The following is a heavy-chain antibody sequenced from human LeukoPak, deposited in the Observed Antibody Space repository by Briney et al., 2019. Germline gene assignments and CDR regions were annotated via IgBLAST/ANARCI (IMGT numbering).Heavy chain of an antibody. V-gene: IGHV4-38-2*01. CDR1: GYSINSGFY. J-gene: IGHJ4*02. CDR2: IYHSGST. CDR3: ASRVTVAAAKNFDS. Sequence: SETLSLTCDVSGYSINSGFYWGWIRRPPGKGLEWIASIYHSGSTYYNPSLKSRATISVDASENQFSLKVTSVTAADTAVYYCASRVTVAAAKNFDSWGQGTLVTVFS. D-gene: IGHD2-15*01.